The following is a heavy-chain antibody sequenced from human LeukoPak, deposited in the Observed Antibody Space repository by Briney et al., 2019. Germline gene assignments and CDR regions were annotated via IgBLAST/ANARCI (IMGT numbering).Heavy chain of an antibody. D-gene: IGHD3-22*01. J-gene: IGHJ1*01. CDR2: ISGSGGST. Sequence: GGSLRLSCAASGFTFSSYGMSWVRQAPGKGLEWVSAISGSGGSTYYADSVKGRFTISRDNPKNTLYLRMNSLRAEDTAVYYCAKWPHSSGYEAYFQHWGQGTLVTVSS. CDR3: AKWPHSSGYEAYFQH. CDR1: GFTFSSYG. V-gene: IGHV3-23*01.